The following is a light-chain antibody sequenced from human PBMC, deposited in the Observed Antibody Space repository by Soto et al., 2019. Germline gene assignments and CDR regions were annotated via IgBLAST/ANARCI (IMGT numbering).Light chain of an antibody. J-gene: IGKJ4*01. V-gene: IGKV1-5*01. Sequence: DIQMTQSPSTLSASVGDRVTITCRASQSISSWLAWYQQKPGKAPKLLIHEASRLESGVPSRFSGSESGTEFTLTISGLHAEDFATYYCQQYTNFPLTLGGGTKVEIK. CDR3: QQYTNFPLT. CDR1: QSISSW. CDR2: EAS.